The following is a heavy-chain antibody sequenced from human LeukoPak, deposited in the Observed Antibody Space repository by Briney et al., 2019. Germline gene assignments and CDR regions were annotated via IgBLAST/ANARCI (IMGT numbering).Heavy chain of an antibody. Sequence: SETLSLTCTVSGGSISSNSYYWGWIRQPPGKGLEWIGSIYYSGSTYYNPSLNIRVTIPVDTSKNQFSLNLRSVTAADTAVYYCAREILYDSTGYYLWGQGTLVTVSS. J-gene: IGHJ4*02. CDR3: AREILYDSTGYYL. V-gene: IGHV4-39*07. D-gene: IGHD3-22*01. CDR2: IYYSGST. CDR1: GGSISSNSYY.